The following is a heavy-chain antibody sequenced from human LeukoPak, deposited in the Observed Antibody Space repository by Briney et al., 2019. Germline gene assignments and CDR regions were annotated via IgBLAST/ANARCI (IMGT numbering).Heavy chain of an antibody. CDR2: MSPNSGDT. J-gene: IGHJ4*02. V-gene: IGHV1-8*01. CDR1: GYTFTTHD. Sequence: ASVKVSCKASGYTFTTHDINWVRQATGQGLEWLGWMSPNSGDTGYAQKFQGRVTMTSDSSISTAYMELSSLRSEDTAIYYCVRTPPNWGFDYWGQGALVTVSS. CDR3: VRTPPNWGFDY. D-gene: IGHD7-27*01.